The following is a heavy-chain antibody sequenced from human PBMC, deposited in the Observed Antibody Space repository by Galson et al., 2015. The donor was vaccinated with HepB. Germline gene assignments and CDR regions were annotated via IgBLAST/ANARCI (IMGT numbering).Heavy chain of an antibody. CDR1: GDSVSSNRAA. CDR3: ARVGPGRDGYNYGALDI. J-gene: IGHJ3*02. D-gene: IGHD5-24*01. V-gene: IGHV6-1*01. Sequence: CAISGDSVSSNRAAWNWIRQSPSRGLEWLGRTLYRSKWSIDYAASVRSRIIINPDTSNNQVSLQLNSVTPEDTAVYYCARVGPGRDGYNYGALDIWARGTMVIVSS. CDR2: TLYRSKWSI.